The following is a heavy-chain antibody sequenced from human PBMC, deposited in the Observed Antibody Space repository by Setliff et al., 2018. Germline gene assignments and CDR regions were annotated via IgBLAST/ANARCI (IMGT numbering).Heavy chain of an antibody. D-gene: IGHD2-2*01. CDR2: TSA. J-gene: IGHJ4*02. V-gene: IGHV1-18*01. Sequence: GASVKVSCKTSGYTFTNYGINWVRQAPGQGLEWMGWTSAYAQKFRGRVTMTTDTPTSTAYMELRSLRSDDTAVYFCARGPPDFVVPPTANIFDYWGQGTVVTVSS. CDR3: ARGPPDFVVPPTANIFDY. CDR1: GYTFTNYG.